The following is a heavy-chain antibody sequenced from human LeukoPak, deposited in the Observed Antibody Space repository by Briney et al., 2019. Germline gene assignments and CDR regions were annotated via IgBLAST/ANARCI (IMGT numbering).Heavy chain of an antibody. V-gene: IGHV4-34*01. Sequence: SXIRXXXXXGXXWXXXINHSGSTNYNPSLKSRVTISVDTSKNQFSLKLSSVTAADTAVYYCARGPDGDVLMVYATFDYWGQGTLVTVSS. CDR2: INHSGST. CDR3: ARGPDGDVLMVYATFDY. J-gene: IGHJ4*02. D-gene: IGHD2-8*01.